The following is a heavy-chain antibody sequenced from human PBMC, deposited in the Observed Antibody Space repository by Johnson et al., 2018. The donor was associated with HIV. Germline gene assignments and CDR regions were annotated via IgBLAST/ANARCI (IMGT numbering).Heavy chain of an antibody. CDR2: IWYDGSNK. V-gene: IGHV3-33*01. CDR1: GFTFSSYG. CDR3: ARDAPGGRYYKGAFDI. J-gene: IGHJ3*02. Sequence: QVQLVESGGGVVQPGRSLRLSCAASGFTFSSYGMHWVRQAPGKGLEWVAVIWYDGSNKYYADSVKGRFTISRDNSKSTLSLQMNSLRAEDTAVYYCARDAPGGRYYKGAFDIWGQGTMVTVSS. D-gene: IGHD1-26*01.